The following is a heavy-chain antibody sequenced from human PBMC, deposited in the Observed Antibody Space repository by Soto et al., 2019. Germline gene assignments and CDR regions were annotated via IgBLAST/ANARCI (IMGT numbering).Heavy chain of an antibody. CDR2: ISYDGNTK. Sequence: PGGSLRLSCAASGFTFSSYWMSWVRQAPGKGLEWVAVISYDGNTKSYADSVKGRFTISRDNSNLYLQMNSLRPEDTAVYHCAKDKVEYYYVSGTFYWYFDLWGRGTLVTGSS. J-gene: IGHJ2*01. D-gene: IGHD3-10*01. CDR1: GFTFSSYW. V-gene: IGHV3-30*18. CDR3: AKDKVEYYYVSGTFYWYFDL.